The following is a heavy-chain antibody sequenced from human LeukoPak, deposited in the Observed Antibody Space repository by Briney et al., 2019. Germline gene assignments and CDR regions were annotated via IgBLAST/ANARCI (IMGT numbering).Heavy chain of an antibody. J-gene: IGHJ6*03. V-gene: IGHV3-30*02. D-gene: IGHD6-13*01. CDR1: GFIFSSYG. CDR2: IRYDGSNK. CDR3: AKDAIAAAVNPYYYYMDV. Sequence: GGSLRLSCAASGFIFSSYGMHWVRQAPGKGLEWVAFIRYDGSNKYYADSVKGRFTISRDNSKNTLYLQMNSLRAEDTAVYYCAKDAIAAAVNPYYYYMDVWGKGTTVTVSS.